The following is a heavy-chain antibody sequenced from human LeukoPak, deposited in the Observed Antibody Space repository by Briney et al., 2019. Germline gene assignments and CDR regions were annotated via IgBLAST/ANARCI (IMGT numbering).Heavy chain of an antibody. CDR1: GFTFNNFG. J-gene: IGHJ4*02. CDR2: IGYEGVHK. D-gene: IGHD4-23*01. V-gene: IGHV3-30*02. CDR3: AKDLHGGYSSDY. Sequence: GGSLRLSCAASGFTFNNFGMHWVRQAPGKGLEWVSFIGYEGVHKYYADSVKGRFTISKDNSKATLYLQMNSLRPEDTAVYYCAKDLHGGYSSDYWGQGTLITVFS.